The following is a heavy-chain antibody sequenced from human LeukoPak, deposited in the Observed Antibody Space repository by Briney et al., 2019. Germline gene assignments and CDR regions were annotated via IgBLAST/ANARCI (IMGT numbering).Heavy chain of an antibody. V-gene: IGHV4-30-2*01. CDR3: ARAQGLSMNYYDSSGYYRAVHGAYNWFDP. CDR1: GGSISSGGYS. CDR2: IYHSGST. D-gene: IGHD3-22*01. Sequence: SETLSLTCAVSGGSISSGGYSWSWIRQPPGKGLEWIGYIYHSGSTYYNPSLKSRVTISVDRSKNQFSLKLSSVTAADTAVYYCARAQGLSMNYYDSSGYYRAVHGAYNWFDPWGQGTLVTVSS. J-gene: IGHJ5*02.